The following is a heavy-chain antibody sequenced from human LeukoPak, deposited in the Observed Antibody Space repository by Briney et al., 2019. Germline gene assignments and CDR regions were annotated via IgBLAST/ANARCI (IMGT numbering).Heavy chain of an antibody. CDR2: INHSGST. D-gene: IGHD4-23*01. J-gene: IGHJ4*02. V-gene: IGHV4-34*01. Sequence: SETLSLTCAVYGGSFSGYYWSWIRQPPGKGLEWIGEINHSGSTNYNPSLKSRVTISVDTSKNQFSLKLSSVTAADTAVYYCARVRYGGKGGDYWGQGTLVTVSS. CDR3: ARVRYGGKGGDY. CDR1: GGSFSGYY.